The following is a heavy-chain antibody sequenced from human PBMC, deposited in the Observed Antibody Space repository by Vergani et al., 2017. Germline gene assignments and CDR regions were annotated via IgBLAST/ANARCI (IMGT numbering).Heavy chain of an antibody. J-gene: IGHJ4*02. V-gene: IGHV3-30*03. D-gene: IGHD3-22*01. CDR3: ARDRHDSSPSGIDY. CDR2: ISYDGSNK. Sequence: QVQLVESGGGVVQPGRSLRLSCAASGFTFSSYGMHWVRQDPGKGLEWVAVISYDGSNKYYADSVKGRFTISRDNSKNTLYLQMNSLRAEDTAVYYCARDRHDSSPSGIDYWGQGTLVTVSS. CDR1: GFTFSSYG.